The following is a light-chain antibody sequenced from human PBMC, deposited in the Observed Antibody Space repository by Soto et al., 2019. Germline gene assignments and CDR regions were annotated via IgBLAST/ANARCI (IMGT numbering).Light chain of an antibody. CDR2: WAS. Sequence: DILMTQSPDSLAVSLGERATINCKSSQSVLYSSNNKNYLAWYQQKPGQPPKLLIYWASTRESGVPDRFSGSGSGTDFTLTISSLQAEDVAVYYCQQYYSTPLTFGQGTKVDI. CDR3: QQYYSTPLT. CDR1: QSVLYSSNNKNY. V-gene: IGKV4-1*01. J-gene: IGKJ1*01.